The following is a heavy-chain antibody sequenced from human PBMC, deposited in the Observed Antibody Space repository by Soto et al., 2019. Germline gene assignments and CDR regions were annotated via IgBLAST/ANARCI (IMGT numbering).Heavy chain of an antibody. CDR1: GFTFSDHW. J-gene: IGHJ6*02. Sequence: EVQLVESGGGVVQPGGSLRLSCAASGFTFSDHWIHWVRQGPGEGLVWVSRIKGDGSITNYADSVKGRFTISRDNAKNTVYLQINSLRGEDTALYYCARGLRGAYGMDVWGQGTTVTVSS. V-gene: IGHV3-74*01. CDR2: IKGDGSIT. CDR3: ARGLRGAYGMDV. D-gene: IGHD2-21*01.